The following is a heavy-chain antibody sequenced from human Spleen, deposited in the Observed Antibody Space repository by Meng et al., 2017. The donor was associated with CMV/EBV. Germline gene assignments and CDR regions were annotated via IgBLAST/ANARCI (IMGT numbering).Heavy chain of an antibody. CDR1: GYTFTGYY. Sequence: ASVKVSCKASGYTFTGYYMHWVRQAPGQGLEWMGWINPNSGGTNYAQKFQGRVTMTRDTSISTAYMELSRLRSDDTAMYYCARVLGRDQLLYPYYYGMDVWGQGTTVTVSS. V-gene: IGHV1-2*02. CDR3: ARVLGRDQLLYPYYYGMDV. CDR2: INPNSGGT. D-gene: IGHD2-2*02. J-gene: IGHJ6*02.